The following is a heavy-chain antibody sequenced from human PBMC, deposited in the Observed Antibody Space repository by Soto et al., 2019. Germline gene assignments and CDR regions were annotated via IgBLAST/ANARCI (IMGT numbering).Heavy chain of an antibody. J-gene: IGHJ6*02. CDR2: INHSGST. V-gene: IGHV4-34*01. CDR3: ARDLRSLSIAARYYYYGMDV. Sequence: SETLSLTCAVYGGSFSGYYWSWIRQPPGKGLEWIGEINHSGSTNYNPSLKSRVTISVDTSKNQFSLKLSSVTAADTAVYYCARDLRSLSIAARYYYYGMDVWGQGTTVTVSS. D-gene: IGHD6-6*01. CDR1: GGSFSGYY.